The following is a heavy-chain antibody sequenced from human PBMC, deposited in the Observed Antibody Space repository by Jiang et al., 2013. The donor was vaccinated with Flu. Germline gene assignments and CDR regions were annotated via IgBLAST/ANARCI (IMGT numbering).Heavy chain of an antibody. Sequence: SQTLSLTCAISGDSVSSNSAAWNWIRQSPSRGLEWPGRTYYRSKWYNDYAVSVKSRITINPDTSKNQFSLQLNSVTPEDTAVYYCARGTRVDTMIVVVITNYYGMDVWGKGTTVTVSS. CDR1: GDSVSSNSAA. CDR3: ARGTRVDTMIVVVITNYYGMDV. CDR2: TYYRSKWYN. J-gene: IGHJ6*04. V-gene: IGHV6-1*01. D-gene: IGHD3-22*01.